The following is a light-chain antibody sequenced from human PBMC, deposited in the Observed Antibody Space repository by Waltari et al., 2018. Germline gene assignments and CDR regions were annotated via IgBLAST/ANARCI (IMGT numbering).Light chain of an antibody. CDR3: QQYYSSPWT. V-gene: IGKV3-20*01. Sequence: EIVLTQSPGTLSWSPGDRATLSCRASEFVGNDYLAWYQQKPGQAPRLPIYDASRRATGTPDRFSGSGSGTDFSLTISRLEPEDFAVYYCQQYYSSPWTFGQGTKVDI. CDR1: EFVGNDY. J-gene: IGKJ1*01. CDR2: DAS.